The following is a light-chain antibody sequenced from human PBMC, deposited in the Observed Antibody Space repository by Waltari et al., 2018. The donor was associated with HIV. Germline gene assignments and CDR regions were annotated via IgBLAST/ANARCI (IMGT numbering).Light chain of an antibody. V-gene: IGKV3-15*01. CDR3: QQYNKWPWT. J-gene: IGKJ1*01. CDR2: GAS. CDR1: QNIANN. Sequence: EVVLTQSPATLSLSPGERATLSCRASQNIANNLTWNQQKPGQPPRLLIFGASTRTTGIPARFSGSGSGTEFTLTISSLQSEDFAVYYCQQYNKWPWTFGQGTRVEIK.